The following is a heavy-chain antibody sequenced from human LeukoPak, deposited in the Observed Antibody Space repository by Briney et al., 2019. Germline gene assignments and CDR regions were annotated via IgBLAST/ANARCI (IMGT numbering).Heavy chain of an antibody. Sequence: SVTVSCKASGGTFSSYAISWVRQAPGQGLEWMGRIIPILGIANYAQKFQGRVTITADKSTSTAYMELSSLRSGDTAVYYCARLTSNWYFDLWGRGTLVTVSS. CDR3: ARLTSNWYFDL. CDR1: GGTFSSYA. CDR2: IIPILGIA. V-gene: IGHV1-69*04. D-gene: IGHD4-11*01. J-gene: IGHJ2*01.